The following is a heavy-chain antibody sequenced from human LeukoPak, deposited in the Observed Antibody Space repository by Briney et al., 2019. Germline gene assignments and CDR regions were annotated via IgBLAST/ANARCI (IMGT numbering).Heavy chain of an antibody. CDR3: ARHSRSREMATILKIFNGAEYFQH. V-gene: IGHV3-23*01. Sequence: GGSLRLSCAASGFTFSSYAMNWVRQAPGKGLKWVSGISESGAITHYADSVKGRFTISRDISKNTLYLQMNSLRAEDTAVYYCARHSRSREMATILKIFNGAEYFQHWGQGTLVTVSS. D-gene: IGHD5-24*01. CDR2: ISESGAIT. J-gene: IGHJ1*01. CDR1: GFTFSSYA.